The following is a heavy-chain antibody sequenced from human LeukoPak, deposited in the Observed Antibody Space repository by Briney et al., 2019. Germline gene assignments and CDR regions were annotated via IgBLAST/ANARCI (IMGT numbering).Heavy chain of an antibody. J-gene: IGHJ4*02. V-gene: IGHV3-23*01. CDR2: ISGSGANT. Sequence: GGTLGLSCAASGFTFSNYAMNWVRQAPGKGLEWVSAISGSGANTYYADSVKGRFTISRDNSKSTLYLQMNSLRAEDTALYYCAKPAKTDYADFWGQGTLVTVSS. CDR1: GFTFSNYA. D-gene: IGHD1-14*01. CDR3: AKPAKTDYADF.